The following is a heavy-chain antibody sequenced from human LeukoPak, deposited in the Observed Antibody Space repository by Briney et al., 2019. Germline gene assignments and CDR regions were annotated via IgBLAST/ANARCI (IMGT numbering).Heavy chain of an antibody. Sequence: GGSLRLSCEASGFTFGSYWMHWVRQDPGKGLVWVSRIYSDGSSTTYADSVKGRFTISRDNAKNTLYLQMNSLRAEDTAVYYCARAKYDILTGYYSRGAFDIWGQGTMVTVSS. CDR1: GFTFGSYW. D-gene: IGHD3-9*01. CDR3: ARAKYDILTGYYSRGAFDI. V-gene: IGHV3-74*01. CDR2: IYSDGSST. J-gene: IGHJ3*02.